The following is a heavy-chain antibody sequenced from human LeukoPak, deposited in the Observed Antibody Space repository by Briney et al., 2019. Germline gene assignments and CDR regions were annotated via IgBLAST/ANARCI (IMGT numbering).Heavy chain of an antibody. Sequence: GGSLRLSCAASGFTFSTYWMHWVRQAPGKGLVWVSRINSDGSSTTYADSVKGRFTISRDNAKNSLYLQMNSLRAEDTAVYYCAKDRVDGSGSQFDSWGQGSLVTVSS. D-gene: IGHD3-10*01. CDR1: GFTFSTYW. V-gene: IGHV3-74*01. CDR3: AKDRVDGSGSQFDS. J-gene: IGHJ4*02. CDR2: INSDGSST.